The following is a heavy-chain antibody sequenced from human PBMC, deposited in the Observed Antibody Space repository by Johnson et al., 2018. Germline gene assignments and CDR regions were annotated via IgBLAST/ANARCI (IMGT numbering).Heavy chain of an antibody. D-gene: IGHD1-7*01. CDR1: GFTFSSYA. V-gene: IGHV3-30-3*01. Sequence: LVESGGGVVQPGRSLRLSCAASGFTFSSYAMHWVRQAPGKGLEWVAVISYDGSNKYYADSVKGRFTISRDNSKNTLFLEMNSLRAEDTAVYFCAKGLGLPYYYYYGLDVWGQGTTVTVS. CDR3: AKGLGLPYYYYYGLDV. CDR2: ISYDGSNK. J-gene: IGHJ6*02.